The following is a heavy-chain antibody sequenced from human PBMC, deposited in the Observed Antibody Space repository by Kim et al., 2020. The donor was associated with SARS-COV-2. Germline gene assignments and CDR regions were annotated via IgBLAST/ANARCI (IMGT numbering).Heavy chain of an antibody. J-gene: IGHJ6*02. Sequence: GGSLRLSCAASGFTFSNAWMSWVRQAPGKGLEWVGRIKSKTDGGTTDYAAPVKGRFTISRDDSKNTLYQQMNSLKTEDTAVYYCTALLRYFDWLAVKYYFYGMDVWGQGTTVPVSS. D-gene: IGHD3-9*01. CDR2: IKSKTDGGTT. V-gene: IGHV3-15*01. CDR3: TALLRYFDWLAVKYYFYGMDV. CDR1: GFTFSNAW.